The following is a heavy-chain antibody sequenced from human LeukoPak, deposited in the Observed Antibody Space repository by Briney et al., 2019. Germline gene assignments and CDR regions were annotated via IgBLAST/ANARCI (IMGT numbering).Heavy chain of an antibody. Sequence: PGGSLRLSCAVSGFTFDDYTMHWVRQVRGKGLEWVSGMSWNSDSIGYADSVKGRFTTSRDNAKNSLYLQMNSLRAEDTAFYYCAINGGGDSGYGNFDYWGQGTLVTVSS. CDR3: AINGGGDSGYGNFDY. CDR1: GFTFDDYT. V-gene: IGHV3-9*01. CDR2: MSWNSDSI. D-gene: IGHD5-12*01. J-gene: IGHJ4*02.